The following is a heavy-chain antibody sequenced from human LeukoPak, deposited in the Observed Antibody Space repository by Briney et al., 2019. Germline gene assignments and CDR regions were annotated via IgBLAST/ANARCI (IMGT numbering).Heavy chain of an antibody. V-gene: IGHV4-30-4*01. CDR1: GGSISSGDYY. CDR2: IYYSGTT. J-gene: IGHJ6*02. CDR3: GRHRFYYGMDV. Sequence: PSQTLSLTCTVSGGSISSGDYYWRWIRQPPGTGLEWIGYIYYSGTTYYNPSLKSRLTMSVDTSKNQFSLKLSSVTAADTALYYCGRHRFYYGMDVWGQGTTVTVSS.